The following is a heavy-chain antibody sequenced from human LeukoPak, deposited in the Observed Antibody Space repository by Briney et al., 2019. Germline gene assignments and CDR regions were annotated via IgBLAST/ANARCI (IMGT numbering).Heavy chain of an antibody. CDR1: VFTFRTYG. V-gene: IGHV3-23*01. CDR3: AKDGPLLWFGPTDA. CDR2: VSSTGSGT. D-gene: IGHD3-10*01. Sequence: PGGSLRLSCVASVFTFRTYGMSWVREAPGKGLEWVAAVSSTGSGTYYPDSLKGRFIISRDNSQNTVFLQMNSLRPEDTAFYFCAKDGPLLWFGPTDAWGQGILVTVSS. J-gene: IGHJ5*02.